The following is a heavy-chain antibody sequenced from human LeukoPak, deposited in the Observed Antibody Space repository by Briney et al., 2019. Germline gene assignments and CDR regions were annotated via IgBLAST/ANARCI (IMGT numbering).Heavy chain of an antibody. J-gene: IGHJ4*02. V-gene: IGHV4-38-2*02. Sequence: PSETLSLTRTVSGYSISSGYYWGWIRQPPRKGLEWIGSIYHSGSTYYNPSLKSRVTISVDTSKNQFSLKLSSVTAADTAVYYCARDSHYDEVDCWGQGTLVTVSS. CDR3: ARDSHYDEVDC. CDR1: GYSISSGYY. CDR2: IYHSGST. D-gene: IGHD3-22*01.